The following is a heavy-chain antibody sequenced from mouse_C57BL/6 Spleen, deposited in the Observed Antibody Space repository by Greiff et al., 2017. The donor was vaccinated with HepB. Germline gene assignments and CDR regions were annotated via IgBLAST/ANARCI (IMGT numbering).Heavy chain of an antibody. V-gene: IGHV1-50*01. CDR1: GYTFTSYW. J-gene: IGHJ2*01. D-gene: IGHD4-1*01. CDR2: IDPSDSYT. CDR3: ARGITGYFDY. Sequence: QVQLQQPGAELVKPGASVKLSCKASGYTFTSYWMKWVKQRPGQGLEWIGEIDPSDSYTNYNQKFKGKATLTVDTSSSTAYMQLSSLTSEDSAVYYCARGITGYFDYWGQGTTLTVSS.